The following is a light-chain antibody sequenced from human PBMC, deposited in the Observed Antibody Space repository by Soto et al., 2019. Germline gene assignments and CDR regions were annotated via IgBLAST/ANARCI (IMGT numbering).Light chain of an antibody. J-gene: IGLJ2*01. V-gene: IGLV2-8*01. Sequence: QSALTQPPSASGSPGQSVTISCTGTKNDVGFYDFVSWYQHHPGKAPRLIIYEVVQRPSGVPDRFSGSKSGNTASLTVSGLQAADEADYFCSSYGGSNNVLFGGGTKLTVL. CDR2: EVV. CDR1: KNDVGFYDF. CDR3: SSYGGSNNVL.